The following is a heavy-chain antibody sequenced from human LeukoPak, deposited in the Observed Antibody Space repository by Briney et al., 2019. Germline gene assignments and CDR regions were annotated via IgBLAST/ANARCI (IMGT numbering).Heavy chain of an antibody. J-gene: IGHJ4*02. V-gene: IGHV3-20*04. Sequence: GGSLRLSCAASGFTFDDYGMSWVRQAPGKGLEWVSGINWNGGSTGYADSVKGRFTISRDNAKNSLYLQMNSLRAEDTAVYYCARIPNSGSYIRFDYWGQGTLVTVSS. CDR2: INWNGGST. CDR3: ARIPNSGSYIRFDY. CDR1: GFTFDDYG. D-gene: IGHD3-10*01.